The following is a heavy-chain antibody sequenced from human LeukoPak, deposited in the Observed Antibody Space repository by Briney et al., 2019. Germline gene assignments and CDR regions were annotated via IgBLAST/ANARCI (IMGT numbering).Heavy chain of an antibody. CDR3: ARDNYYDSSGFDY. J-gene: IGHJ4*02. V-gene: IGHV1-8*01. Sequence: GASVKVSCKASGYTFTSYDFNWLRQATGQGPEWMGWMNPNSGATGYAQKFQGRVTMTRSASINTAYMELTNLRSEDTAVYYCARDNYYDSSGFDYWGQGTLVTVSS. CDR2: MNPNSGAT. CDR1: GYTFTSYD. D-gene: IGHD3-22*01.